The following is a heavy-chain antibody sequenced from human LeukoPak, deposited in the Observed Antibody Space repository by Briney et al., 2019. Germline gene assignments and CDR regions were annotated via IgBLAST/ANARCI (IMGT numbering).Heavy chain of an antibody. CDR1: GGSISSSSYY. Sequence: SETLSLTCTVSGGSISSSSYYWAWIRQPPGKGLEYIGSYSGSTYYNPSLKSRVTISVDTSKKQFSLKLSSVTAADTAVYYCASRPTWYGDNGMDVWGQGTTVTVSS. D-gene: IGHD4-17*01. CDR2: YSGST. J-gene: IGHJ6*02. CDR3: ASRPTWYGDNGMDV. V-gene: IGHV4-39*07.